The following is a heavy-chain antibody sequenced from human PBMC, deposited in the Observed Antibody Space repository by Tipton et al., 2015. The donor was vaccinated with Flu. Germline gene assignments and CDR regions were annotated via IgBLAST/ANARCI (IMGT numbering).Heavy chain of an antibody. J-gene: IGHJ6*03. V-gene: IGHV4-59*01. CDR2: IFHSGYT. CDR1: GGSISSYY. Sequence: TLSLTYTVSGGSISSYYWSWIRQPPGKGLEWIGYIFHSGYTNYNPSLKSRVTISVDTSKNQFSLKLSSVTAADTAVYYCASRPITIFGGKDYMDVWGKGTTVTVSS. CDR3: ASRPITIFGGKDYMDV. D-gene: IGHD3-3*01.